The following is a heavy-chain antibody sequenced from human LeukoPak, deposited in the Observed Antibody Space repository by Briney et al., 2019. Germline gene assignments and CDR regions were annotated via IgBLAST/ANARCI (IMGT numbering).Heavy chain of an antibody. CDR3: ARGLY. V-gene: IGHV4-39*01. CDR1: GDSISGSSYY. Sequence: SETLSLTCAVSGDSISGSSYYWGWIRQPPGKGLEWIGTTYYSGSTYYNPSLKSRVTISVDTSKNQFSLKLSSVTAADTAVYYCARGLYWGQGTLVTVSS. J-gene: IGHJ4*02. CDR2: TYYSGST.